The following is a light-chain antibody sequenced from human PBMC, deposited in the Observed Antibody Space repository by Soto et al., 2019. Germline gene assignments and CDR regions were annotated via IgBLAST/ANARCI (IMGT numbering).Light chain of an antibody. J-gene: IGKJ1*01. CDR2: DAS. CDR1: QSISSW. CDR3: QQYNSYPST. Sequence: DIQMTQSPSTLFASVGDRVTITCRASQSISSWLAWYQQKPGKAPKLLIYDASSLESGVPSRFSGSGSGTEFTLTISSLQPDDFATYYCQQYNSYPSTFGQGTKVEIK. V-gene: IGKV1-5*01.